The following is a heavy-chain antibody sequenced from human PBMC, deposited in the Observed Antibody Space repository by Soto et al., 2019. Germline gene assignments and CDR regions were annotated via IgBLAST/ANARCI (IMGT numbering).Heavy chain of an antibody. J-gene: IGHJ4*02. CDR3: AKDQYSGAPGEPDY. CDR2: ISAYNGNT. V-gene: IGHV1-18*01. Sequence: ASVKVSFTASGYTFPSHGISWVRQVPVQGLEWMGRISAYNGNTNYAQKLQGRVTMTTDTSTSTAYMELRSLRSEDTAVYYCAKDQYSGAPGEPDYRGQGTLVTVSS. CDR1: GYTFPSHG. D-gene: IGHD1-26*01.